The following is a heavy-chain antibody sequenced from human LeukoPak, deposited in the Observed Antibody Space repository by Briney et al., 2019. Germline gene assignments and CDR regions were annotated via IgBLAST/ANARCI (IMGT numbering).Heavy chain of an antibody. Sequence: GGSLRLSCAASGFTFNTHAMSWVRQAPGGGLEWVSAISGSGGSTYYADSVKGRFTISRDISKNTVYLQMNSLRAEDTAIYYCAKGTAMAFYYFDYWGQGTLVTVSS. CDR2: ISGSGGST. J-gene: IGHJ4*02. D-gene: IGHD5-18*01. V-gene: IGHV3-23*01. CDR1: GFTFNTHA. CDR3: AKGTAMAFYYFDY.